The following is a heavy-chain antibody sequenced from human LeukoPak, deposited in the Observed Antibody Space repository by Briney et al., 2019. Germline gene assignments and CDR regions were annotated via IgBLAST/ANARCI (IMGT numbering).Heavy chain of an antibody. CDR3: ARDESRGLRPYYFEY. D-gene: IGHD3-22*01. CDR2: ISSNGGST. J-gene: IGHJ4*02. V-gene: IGHV3-64*01. CDR1: GLTSSSYA. Sequence: PGRYLRLSCAASGLTSSSYAVRWVRQAPGKGLEYVSCISSNGGSTYYANSVKGRFTISRDHSKNTLYRQMGSLRGEDMAVYYCARDESRGLRPYYFEYWGQGTLVTVSS.